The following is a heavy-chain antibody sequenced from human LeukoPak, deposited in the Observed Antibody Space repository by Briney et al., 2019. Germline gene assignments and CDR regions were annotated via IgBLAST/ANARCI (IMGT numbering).Heavy chain of an antibody. D-gene: IGHD2-21*02. V-gene: IGHV4-30-4*08. CDR2: IYYSGST. CDR3: AVSGVYCGGDCSKDY. Sequence: PSETLSLTCTVSGGSISSGDYYWSWIRQPPGKGLEWIGYIYYSGSTYYNPSLKSRVTISVDTSKNQFSLKLSSVTAADTAVYYCAVSGVYCGGDCSKDYWGQGTLVTVSS. CDR1: GGSISSGDYY. J-gene: IGHJ4*02.